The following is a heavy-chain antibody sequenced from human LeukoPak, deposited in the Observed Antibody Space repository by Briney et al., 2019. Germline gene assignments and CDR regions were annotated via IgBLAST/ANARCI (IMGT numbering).Heavy chain of an antibody. CDR3: ARGADDYGDYENAFDI. CDR1: GFTFSSYR. D-gene: IGHD4-17*01. J-gene: IGHJ3*02. CDR2: ISRSTSYI. V-gene: IGHV3-21*01. Sequence: GGSLRLSCAASGFTFSSYRMNWVRQTPGKGLEWVSSISRSTSYIYYADSVKGRFTISRDNAKNSLYLQMNSLRVEDTAVYYCARGADDYGDYENAFDIWGQGTMVTVSS.